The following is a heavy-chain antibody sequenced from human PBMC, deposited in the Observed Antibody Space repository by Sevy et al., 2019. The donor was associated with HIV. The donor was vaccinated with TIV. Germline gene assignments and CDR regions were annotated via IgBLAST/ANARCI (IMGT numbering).Heavy chain of an antibody. CDR1: GFTFGDYA. CDR3: AKDMISSDGSGSCPLDY. J-gene: IGHJ4*02. Sequence: SLRLSCAASGFTFGDYAMHWVRQAPGKGLEWVSGISWNSGSIGYADSVKGRFTISRDNAKKSLYLQMNSLRAEDTALYYCAKDMISSDGSGSCPLDYWGQGTLVTVSS. CDR2: ISWNSGSI. V-gene: IGHV3-9*01. D-gene: IGHD3-10*01.